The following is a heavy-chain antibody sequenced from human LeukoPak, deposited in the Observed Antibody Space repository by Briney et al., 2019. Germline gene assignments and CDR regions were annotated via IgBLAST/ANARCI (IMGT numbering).Heavy chain of an antibody. CDR1: GYSISSGYY. CDR3: ARDVDLSSSGWLH. V-gene: IGHV4-38-2*02. CDR2: IYHSGST. Sequence: SETLSLTCTVSGYSISSGYYWGWIRQPPGKGLEWIGSIYHSGSTYYNPSLKSRVTISVDTSKNQFSLKLSSVTAADTAVYYCARDVDLSSSGWLHWGQGTLVTVSS. D-gene: IGHD6-19*01. J-gene: IGHJ1*01.